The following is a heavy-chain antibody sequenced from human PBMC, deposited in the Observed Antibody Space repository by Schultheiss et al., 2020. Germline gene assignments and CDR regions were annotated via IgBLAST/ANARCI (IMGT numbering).Heavy chain of an antibody. CDR3: ARDMGDYVWGSYRYGMDV. V-gene: IGHV1-8*02. J-gene: IGHJ6*02. D-gene: IGHD3-16*02. Sequence: ASVKVSCKASGGTFSSYAISWVRQAPGQGLEWMGWMNPNSGNTGYAQKFQGRVTMTRNTSISTAYMELSSLRSEDTAVYYCARDMGDYVWGSYRYGMDVWGQGTTVTVSS. CDR1: GGTFSSYA. CDR2: MNPNSGNT.